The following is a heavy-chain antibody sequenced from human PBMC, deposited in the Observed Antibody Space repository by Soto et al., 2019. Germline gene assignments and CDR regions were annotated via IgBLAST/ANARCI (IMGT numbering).Heavy chain of an antibody. D-gene: IGHD6-6*01. J-gene: IGHJ4*02. Sequence: QVQLQESGPGLVKPSETLSLTCTVSGGSVSSGSYYWSWIRQPPGKGLEWIGYIYYSGSTNYNPSLKSRVTISVDTSKNQFSLKLSSVTAADTAVYYCARVGKQLAYDYWGQGTLGTVSS. CDR1: GGSVSSGSYY. CDR3: ARVGKQLAYDY. CDR2: IYYSGST. V-gene: IGHV4-61*01.